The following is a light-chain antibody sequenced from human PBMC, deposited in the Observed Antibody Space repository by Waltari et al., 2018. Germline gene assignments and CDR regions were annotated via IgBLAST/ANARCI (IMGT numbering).Light chain of an antibody. V-gene: IGLV2-8*01. CDR1: SSDVGGYNS. Sequence: QSALTQPPSASGSPGQSVTISCTGTSSDVGGYNSLSWYQQHPGKAPKLMIYEVTKRPSGVPDRFSGSKSGNTASLIVSGLQAEDEADYHCSSYADSDNLVFGGGTKLTVL. J-gene: IGLJ3*02. CDR2: EVT. CDR3: SSYADSDNLV.